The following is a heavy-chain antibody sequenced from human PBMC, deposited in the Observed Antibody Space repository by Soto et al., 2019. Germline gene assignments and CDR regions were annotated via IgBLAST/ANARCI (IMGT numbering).Heavy chain of an antibody. CDR2: ISLRHQST. V-gene: IGHV1-46*01. D-gene: IGHD3-10*01. CDR3: AREWYSSGAEFPYYIDY. J-gene: IGHJ4*02. Sequence: SVKISSKTSWYPFVVYFIHWVRNAPGHGLEWMGIISLRHQSTSYAQKFQDRLSVMRNPSSTTIYMEVSSPRSENTAIYYCAREWYSSGAEFPYYIDYYGQGTPVTVS. CDR1: WYPFVVYF.